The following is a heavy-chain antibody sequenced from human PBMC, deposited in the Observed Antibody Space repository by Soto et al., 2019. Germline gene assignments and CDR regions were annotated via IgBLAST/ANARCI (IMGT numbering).Heavy chain of an antibody. J-gene: IGHJ4*02. D-gene: IGHD3-16*01. CDR2: ISSSSSTI. CDR1: GFTFSSYS. V-gene: IGHV3-48*01. Sequence: GGSLRLSCAASGFTFSSYSMNWVRQAPGKGLEWVSYISSSSSTIYYADSVKGRFTISRDNAKNSLYLQMNSLRAEDTAVYYCAGRGGSDYWGQGTLVTVSS. CDR3: AGRGGSDY.